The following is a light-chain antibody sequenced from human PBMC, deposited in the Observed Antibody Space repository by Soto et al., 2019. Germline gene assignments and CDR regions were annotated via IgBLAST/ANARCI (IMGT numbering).Light chain of an antibody. J-gene: IGKJ1*01. V-gene: IGKV3-20*01. CDR2: GAS. CDR1: QSVISTY. CDR3: QHYGSSTRT. Sequence: EVVLTQSPGTLSLSPGERATLSCMASQSVISTYLAWYQQKPGQAPRLLIYGASSRDTGIPDRFSGSGSGTDFTLTINRLEPEDFAVYYCQHYGSSTRTFGQGTKVEIK.